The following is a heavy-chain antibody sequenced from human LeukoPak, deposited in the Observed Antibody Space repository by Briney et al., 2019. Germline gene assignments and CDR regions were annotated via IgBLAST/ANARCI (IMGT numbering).Heavy chain of an antibody. J-gene: IGHJ4*02. CDR1: GASISTSY. D-gene: IGHD3-3*01. CDR3: ARSPLFYDFWSGYPYYFDY. V-gene: IGHV4-59*08. Sequence: SETLSLTCTVSGASISTSYWYWIRQPPGKGLEWIGYIYYSGSTNYNPSLKSRVTISVDTSKNQFSPKLSSVTAADTAVYYCARSPLFYDFWSGYPYYFDYWGQGTLVTVSS. CDR2: IYYSGST.